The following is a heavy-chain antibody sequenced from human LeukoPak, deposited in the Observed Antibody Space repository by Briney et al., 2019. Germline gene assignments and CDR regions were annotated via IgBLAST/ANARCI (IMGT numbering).Heavy chain of an antibody. J-gene: IGHJ5*02. Sequence: GGSLRLSCAASGITFSSYGMHWVRQAPGKGLEWVAVIWYDGSNKYYADSVKGRFTTSRDNSKNTLYLQMNSLRAEDTAVYYCARDSDYGDSGWFDPWGQGTLVTVSS. CDR1: GITFSSYG. CDR3: ARDSDYGDSGWFDP. D-gene: IGHD4-17*01. V-gene: IGHV3-33*01. CDR2: IWYDGSNK.